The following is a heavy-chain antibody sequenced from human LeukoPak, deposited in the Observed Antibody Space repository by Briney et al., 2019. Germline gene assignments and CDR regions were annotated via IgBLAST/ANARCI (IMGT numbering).Heavy chain of an antibody. CDR2: IITVFGTA. D-gene: IGHD3-3*01. J-gene: IGHJ6*03. CDR3: SRGHDFWSGYSHYYYYYMDV. CDR1: GGTFSGYA. V-gene: IGHV1-69*06. Sequence: ASVKVSCKASGGTFSGYAISWVRPAPGQGLGWVGAIITVFGTANYAKKFQGRVTITADKSTSTAYMDLSSLRPEDTDVYYCSRGHDFWSGYSHYYYYYMDVWGKGTTVTVSS.